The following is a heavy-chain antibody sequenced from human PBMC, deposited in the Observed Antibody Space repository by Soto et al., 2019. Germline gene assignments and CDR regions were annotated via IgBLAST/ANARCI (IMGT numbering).Heavy chain of an antibody. D-gene: IGHD3-10*01. V-gene: IGHV3-15*07. J-gene: IGHJ5*02. CDR3: VKNSGWFNT. Sequence: PGGSLRLSCAASGFTFSSYGMHWVRQAPGKGLEWVGRIKSRADGGTKDYGAPVRGRFTISRDDSENMLYLQMNSLKTEDTAVYYCVKNSGWFNTWGQGALVTVSS. CDR1: GFTFSSYG. CDR2: IKSRADGGTK.